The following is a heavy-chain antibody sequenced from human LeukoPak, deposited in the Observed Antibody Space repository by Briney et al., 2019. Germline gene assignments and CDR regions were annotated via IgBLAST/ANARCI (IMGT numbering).Heavy chain of an antibody. CDR2: ISSSSSYI. D-gene: IGHD2-2*01. J-gene: IGHJ5*02. Sequence: PGGSLRLSCAASGFTFSSYSMNWVRQAPGKGLEWVPSISSSSSYIYYADSVKGRFTISRDNAKNSLYLQMNSLRAEDTAVYYCARSGTTYCSSTSCPLPLYNWFDPWGQGTLVTVSS. CDR3: ARSGTTYCSSTSCPLPLYNWFDP. V-gene: IGHV3-21*01. CDR1: GFTFSSYS.